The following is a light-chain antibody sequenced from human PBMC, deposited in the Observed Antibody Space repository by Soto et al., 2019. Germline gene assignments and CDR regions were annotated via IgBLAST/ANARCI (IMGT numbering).Light chain of an antibody. J-gene: IGKJ5*01. CDR2: GAS. V-gene: IGKV1-33*01. CDR1: QDINIY. Sequence: DIQMTQSPSSLFAYVGDRVTITCQATQDINIYLNWYQQKPGKAPNLLIYGASNLEIGVPSRFSGSGSGTHFTFTISSLQTEDIGTYYCQQYDILPITSGRGTRLEI. CDR3: QQYDILPIT.